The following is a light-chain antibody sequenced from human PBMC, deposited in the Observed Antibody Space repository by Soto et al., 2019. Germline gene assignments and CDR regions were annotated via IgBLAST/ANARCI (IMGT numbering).Light chain of an antibody. J-gene: IGLJ1*01. Sequence: QSALTQPASVSGSPGQSITISCTGTSSDVGGYKFVSWYQQHPGKAPKLIIYEVSNRPSGVSNRFSGSKSGNTASLTISGLQAEDEADYYCTSYTGSNTLYVFGTGTKVTVL. CDR2: EVS. CDR1: SSDVGGYKF. V-gene: IGLV2-14*01. CDR3: TSYTGSNTLYV.